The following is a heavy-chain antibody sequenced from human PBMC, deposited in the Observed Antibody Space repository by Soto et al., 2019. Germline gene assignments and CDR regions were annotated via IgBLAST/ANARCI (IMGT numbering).Heavy chain of an antibody. J-gene: IGHJ4*02. V-gene: IGHV3-48*02. CDR1: GFVFSNYS. D-gene: IGHD1-7*01. Sequence: EVQLVESGGGLVQPGGSLRLSCAGSGFVFSNYSMNWVRQAPGRGLEWVSYISSSSTNTYYAASVRGRFTISRDNAKSSLYLRMDSLKDGDTAVYYCTRGTKGGSPPLWGRGTLVTVSS. CDR3: TRGTKGGSPPL. CDR2: ISSSSTNT.